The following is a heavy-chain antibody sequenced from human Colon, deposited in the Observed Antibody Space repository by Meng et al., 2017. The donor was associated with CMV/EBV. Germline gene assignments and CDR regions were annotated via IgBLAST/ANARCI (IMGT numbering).Heavy chain of an antibody. CDR1: GFAFSGYW. D-gene: IGHD1-14*01. Sequence: GESLKISCAASGFAFSGYWMHWARQAPGKGLVWVSRINHDGTYMIYADSVKGRFTVSRDNAKNTLYLQMNTLRAEDTAVYYCVRENGPDASRGNRFDPWGQGTLVTVSS. CDR2: INHDGTYM. V-gene: IGHV3-74*01. J-gene: IGHJ5*02. CDR3: VRENGPDASRGNRFDP.